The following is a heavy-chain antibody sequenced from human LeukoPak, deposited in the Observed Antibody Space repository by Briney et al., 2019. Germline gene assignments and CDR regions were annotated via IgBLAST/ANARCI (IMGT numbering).Heavy chain of an antibody. D-gene: IGHD1-26*01. CDR3: ARVRGSGSYFADC. CDR1: GFTFSSYA. Sequence: GGSLRLSCAASGFTFSSYAMSWVRQAPGKGLEWVSVIYSGGTTYYADSVKGRFTISRDNSKNTLYLQMNSLRAEDTAVYYCARVRGSGSYFADCWGQGTLVTVSS. V-gene: IGHV3-66*01. J-gene: IGHJ4*02. CDR2: IYSGGTT.